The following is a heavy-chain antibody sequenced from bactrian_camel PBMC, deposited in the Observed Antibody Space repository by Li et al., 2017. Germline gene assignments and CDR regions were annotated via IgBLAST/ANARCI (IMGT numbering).Heavy chain of an antibody. Sequence: HVQLVESGGGPVQAGGSLRLSCSASGSAGTLTSLGWFRQVPGQEREGVAAIDSDGLTSYADSVQGRFTISKDNAKNTLFLQMNGLKSEDTAVYYCTTDESLDFHYWGQGTQVTVS. V-gene: IGHV3S53*01. CDR2: IDSDGLT. CDR3: TTDESLDFHY. J-gene: IGHJ4*01. CDR1: GSAGTLTS. D-gene: IGHD1*01.